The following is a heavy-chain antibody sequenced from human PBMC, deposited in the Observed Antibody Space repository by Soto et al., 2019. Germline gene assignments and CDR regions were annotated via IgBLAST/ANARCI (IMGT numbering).Heavy chain of an antibody. V-gene: IGHV3-30-3*01. CDR2: ISYDGSNK. CDR3: AREEMATTAFDY. Sequence: SLRLSCAASGFTFSSYAMHWVRQAPGKGLEWVAVISYDGSNKYYADSVKGRFTISRDNSKNTLYLQMNSLRAEDTAVYYCAREEMATTAFDYWGQGTLVTVSS. CDR1: GFTFSSYA. D-gene: IGHD5-12*01. J-gene: IGHJ4*02.